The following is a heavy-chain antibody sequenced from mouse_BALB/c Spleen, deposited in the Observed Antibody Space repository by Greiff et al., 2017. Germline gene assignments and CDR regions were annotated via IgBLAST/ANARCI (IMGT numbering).Heavy chain of an antibody. J-gene: IGHJ4*01. Sequence: EVHLVESGGGLVQPGGSRKLSCAASGFTFSSFGMHWVRQAPEKGLEWVAYISSGSSTIYYADTVKGRFTISRDNPKNTLFLQMTSLRSEDTAMYYCARWYYGNYDGYYAMDYWGQGTSVTVSS. CDR3: ARWYYGNYDGYYAMDY. CDR1: GFTFSSFG. V-gene: IGHV5-17*02. CDR2: ISSGSSTI. D-gene: IGHD2-1*01.